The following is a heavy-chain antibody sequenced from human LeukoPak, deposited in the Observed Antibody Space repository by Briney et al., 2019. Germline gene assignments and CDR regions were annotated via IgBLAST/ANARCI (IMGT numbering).Heavy chain of an antibody. CDR2: ISGSGGST. J-gene: IGHJ4*02. D-gene: IGHD6-6*01. Sequence: PGGSLRLSCVASGFTFTNYGMSWVRQAPGKGLEWVSAISGSGGSTYYADSVKGRFTISRDNSKNTLYLQMNSLRAEDTAVYYCAKDLLAARPEYWGQGTLVTVSS. CDR1: GFTFTNYG. V-gene: IGHV3-23*01. CDR3: AKDLLAARPEY.